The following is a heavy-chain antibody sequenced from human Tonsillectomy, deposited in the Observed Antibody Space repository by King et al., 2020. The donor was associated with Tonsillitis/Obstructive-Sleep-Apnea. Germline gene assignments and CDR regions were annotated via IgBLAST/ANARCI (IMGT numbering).Heavy chain of an antibody. Sequence: VPLQESGGGVVQPGRSLRLSCAASGFTFRTYSMHWVRPAPGKGLEWVAVISYNVINKYYGDSVKGRFTISRDNSKNTLYLQMNSLRAEDTAVYYCAKDAGSDSSSFSDSWGQGTLVTVSS. CDR2: ISYNVINK. J-gene: IGHJ4*02. D-gene: IGHD1-26*01. CDR3: AKDAGSDSSSFSDS. CDR1: GFTFRTYS. V-gene: IGHV3-30*01.